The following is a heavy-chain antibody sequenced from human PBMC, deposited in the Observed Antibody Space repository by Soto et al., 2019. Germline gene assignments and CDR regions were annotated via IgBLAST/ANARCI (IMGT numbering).Heavy chain of an antibody. CDR3: ARVGQGRYYFDY. CDR1: GFAFSSYW. J-gene: IGHJ4*02. V-gene: IGHV3-74*01. Sequence: EVHLVESGGGSVQPGGSLKLSCAGSGFAFSSYWIHWVRQVPGKGLVWVSRINGDGSTTSYADSVRGRFTISRDNAKDPLYLQMNSLGAGDTALYYFARVGQGRYYFDYWGQGTLVTVSS. CDR2: INGDGSTT.